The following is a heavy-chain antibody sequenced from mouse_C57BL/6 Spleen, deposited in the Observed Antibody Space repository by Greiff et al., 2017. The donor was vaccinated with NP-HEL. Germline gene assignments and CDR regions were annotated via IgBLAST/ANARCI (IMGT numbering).Heavy chain of an antibody. J-gene: IGHJ1*03. CDR3: ARPPLYGSSYGYFDV. Sequence: EVMLVESGPELVKPGASVKISCKASGYSFTGYYMNWVKQSPEKSLEWIGEINPSTGGTTYNQKFKAKATLTVDKSSSTAYMQLKSLTSEDSAVYYCARPPLYGSSYGYFDVWGTGTTVTVSS. D-gene: IGHD1-1*01. CDR2: INPSTGGT. CDR1: GYSFTGYY. V-gene: IGHV1-42*01.